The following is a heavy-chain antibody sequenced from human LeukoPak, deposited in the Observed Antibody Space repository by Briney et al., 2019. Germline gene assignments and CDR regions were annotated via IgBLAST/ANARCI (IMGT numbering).Heavy chain of an antibody. CDR2: ISAYNGNT. J-gene: IGHJ4*02. D-gene: IGHD2-15*01. CDR1: GYTFTSYG. V-gene: IGHV1-18*01. Sequence: GASVTVSCTASGYTFTSYGISWVRQAPGQGLEWMGWISAYNGNTNYAQKLQGRVTMTTDTSTSTAYMELRSLRSDDTAVYYCARDSCSGGSCYVDYWGQGTLVTVSS. CDR3: ARDSCSGGSCYVDY.